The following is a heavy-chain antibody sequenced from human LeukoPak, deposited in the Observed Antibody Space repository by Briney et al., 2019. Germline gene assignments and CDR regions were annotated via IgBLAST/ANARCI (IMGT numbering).Heavy chain of an antibody. CDR2: INPNSGGT. CDR1: GYTFTGYC. V-gene: IGHV1-2*04. Sequence: ASVKVSCKASGYTFTGYCMHWVRQAPGQGLEWMGWINPNSGGTNYAQKFQGWVTMTRDTSISTAYMELSRLRSDDTAVYYCARESLGRYFDQIYPRDAFDIWGQGTMVTVSS. CDR3: ARESLGRYFDQIYPRDAFDI. J-gene: IGHJ3*02. D-gene: IGHD3-9*01.